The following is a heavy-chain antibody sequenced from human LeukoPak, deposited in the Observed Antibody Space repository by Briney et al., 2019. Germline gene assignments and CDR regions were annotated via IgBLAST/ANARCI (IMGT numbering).Heavy chain of an antibody. CDR1: GDSIVSSSFY. V-gene: IGHV4-39*07. J-gene: IGHJ5*02. D-gene: IGHD3-9*01. CDR2: FYRDGST. Sequence: SETLSLTCTVSGDSIVSSSFYWGWIRQPPGKGLEWIGSFYRDGSTYYSPSLKNRVTISIHTSKNQFSLRLTSVTAADTAVYYCARHRNYDLLPGFDPWGQGTLVTVSS. CDR3: ARHRNYDLLPGFDP.